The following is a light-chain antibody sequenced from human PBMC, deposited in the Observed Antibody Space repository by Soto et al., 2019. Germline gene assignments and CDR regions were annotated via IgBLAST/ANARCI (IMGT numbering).Light chain of an antibody. CDR2: GAS. CDR1: QILTRRY. V-gene: IGKV3-20*01. CDR3: QQYDDAPET. Sequence: ESGLTQSPGTLSLSPGERATLSCRASQILTRRYLAWYQQKPGQAPRLLIYGASSRTTGIPDRFSGSGSGTDFTLTISRLEPDDFAIYYYQQYDDAPETLGPGIKVDIK. J-gene: IGKJ1*01.